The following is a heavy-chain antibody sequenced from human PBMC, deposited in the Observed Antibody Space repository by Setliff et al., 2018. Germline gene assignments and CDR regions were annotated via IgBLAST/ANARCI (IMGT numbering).Heavy chain of an antibody. CDR2: IRHDGSKE. CDR1: GFTSTMYG. V-gene: IGHV3-30*02. Sequence: GGSLRLSCAASGFTSTMYGIHWVRQAPGMGLEWVAYIRHDGSKENYADSVKRRFTVPRDNSRNTLFLQMNSLTAEDTALYYCAKDTHYYSNTCYYCFEYWGQGALVTVSS. D-gene: IGHD3-9*01. CDR3: AKDTHYYSNTCYYCFEY. J-gene: IGHJ4*02.